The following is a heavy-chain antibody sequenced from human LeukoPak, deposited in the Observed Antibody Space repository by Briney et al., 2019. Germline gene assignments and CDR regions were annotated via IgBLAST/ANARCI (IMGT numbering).Heavy chain of an antibody. CDR3: ARGYGDYYDYYYYYGMDV. V-gene: IGHV4-4*07. D-gene: IGHD4-17*01. Sequence: SETLSLTCTVSGGSISSYYWSWIRQPAGKGLEWIGRIYTSGSTNYNPSLKSRVTMSVDTSKNQFSLKLSSVTAADTAVYYCARGYGDYYDYYYYYGMDVWGQGTTVTVSS. CDR1: GGSISSYY. J-gene: IGHJ6*02. CDR2: IYTSGST.